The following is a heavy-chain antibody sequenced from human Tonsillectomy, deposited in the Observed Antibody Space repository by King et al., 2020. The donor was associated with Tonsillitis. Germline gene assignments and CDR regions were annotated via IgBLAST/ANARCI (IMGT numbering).Heavy chain of an antibody. J-gene: IGHJ4*02. Sequence: VQLVESGGVVVQPGGSLRLSCAASGFTFDDYTMHWVRQAPGKGLEWVALITRDGGSTYYADSVRGRFTISRDNSKNSLYLQMNSLRTKDTALYYCATERLKYFVNWGQGTLVTVSS. CDR1: GFTFDDYT. CDR2: ITRDGGST. V-gene: IGHV3-43*01. D-gene: IGHD2-21*01. CDR3: ATERLKYFVN.